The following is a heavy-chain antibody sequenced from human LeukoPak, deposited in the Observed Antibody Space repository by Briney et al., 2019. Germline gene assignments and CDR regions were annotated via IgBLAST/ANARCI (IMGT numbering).Heavy chain of an antibody. J-gene: IGHJ4*02. CDR2: MYYSGST. Sequence: PSETLSLTCTVSGGSISSSSYYWGWIRQPQGKGLERIGSMYYSGSTDYNPSLKSRVTISVDTSKNQFSLKLSSVTAADTAVYYCARRRSGYYFDYWGQGTLVTVSS. D-gene: IGHD3-22*01. CDR1: GGSISSSSYY. V-gene: IGHV4-39*01. CDR3: ARRRSGYYFDY.